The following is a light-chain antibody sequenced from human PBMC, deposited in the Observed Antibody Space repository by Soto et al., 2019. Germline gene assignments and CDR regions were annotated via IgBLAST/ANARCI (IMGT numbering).Light chain of an antibody. Sequence: QLTQSPSSLSASVGDRVTITCRASQDISRYLAWYQQKAGKAPKLLIYGTSTLQSGVPSRFSAFGSGTEFTLTISSLQPEDFANYHCQNLQRTPLTFGPGTTVDV. V-gene: IGKV1-9*01. CDR3: QNLQRTPLT. CDR1: QDISRY. CDR2: GTS. J-gene: IGKJ3*01.